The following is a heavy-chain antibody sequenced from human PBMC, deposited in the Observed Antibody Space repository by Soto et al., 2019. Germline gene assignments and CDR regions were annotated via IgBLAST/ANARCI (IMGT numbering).Heavy chain of an antibody. V-gene: IGHV4-59*08. J-gene: IGHJ2*01. CDR2: IYYSGST. CDR1: GGSISSYY. CDR3: ARFNWYFDL. Sequence: QVQLQESGPGLVKPSETLSLTCTVSGGSISSYYWSWIRQPPGKGLEWIGYIYYSGSTNYNPSLKSRFTXXVDTSTNQFSLKLSSVTAADTAVYYCARFNWYFDLWGRGTLVTVSS.